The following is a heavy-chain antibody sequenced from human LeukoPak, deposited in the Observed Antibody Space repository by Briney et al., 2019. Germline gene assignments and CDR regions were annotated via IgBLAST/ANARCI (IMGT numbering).Heavy chain of an antibody. CDR2: IYSGSST. D-gene: IGHD6-19*01. Sequence: GGSLRLSCAASGFTVSSNYMTWVRRAPGKGLEWVSVIYSGSSTYYTDSVKSGGGTHYADSVKGRFTISRDNSKNTLYLRMNSLRPEDTAVYYCAMGSSGWYGWLDPWGQGTLVTVSS. J-gene: IGHJ5*02. V-gene: IGHV3-66*02. CDR3: AMGSSGWYGWLDP. CDR1: GFTVSSNY.